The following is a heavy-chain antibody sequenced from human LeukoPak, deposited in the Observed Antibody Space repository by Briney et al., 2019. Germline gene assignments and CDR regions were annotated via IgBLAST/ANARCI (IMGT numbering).Heavy chain of an antibody. CDR2: FDPEDGET. Sequence: ASVKVSCKVSGYTLTELSMHWVRQAPGKGLEWMGGFDPEDGETIYAQKFQGRFTMTRDASITTAYMELNDLRSEDTAVYYCARGIDAGVDYWGQGTLVTVSS. CDR3: ARGIDAGVDY. D-gene: IGHD2-21*01. J-gene: IGHJ4*02. V-gene: IGHV1-24*01. CDR1: GYTLTELS.